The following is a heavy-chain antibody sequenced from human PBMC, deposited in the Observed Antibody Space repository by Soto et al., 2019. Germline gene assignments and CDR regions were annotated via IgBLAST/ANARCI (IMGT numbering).Heavy chain of an antibody. Sequence: EVQLVESGGGLVKPGGSLRLSCAASGFTFSSYSMNWVRQAPGKGLGWVSSISSSSSYIYYADSVKGRFTISRDNAKNSLYLQMNSLRAEDTAVYYCARDRADYDFWSGQRSGMDVWGQGTTVTVSS. CDR1: GFTFSSYS. CDR2: ISSSSSYI. D-gene: IGHD3-3*01. J-gene: IGHJ6*02. V-gene: IGHV3-21*01. CDR3: ARDRADYDFWSGQRSGMDV.